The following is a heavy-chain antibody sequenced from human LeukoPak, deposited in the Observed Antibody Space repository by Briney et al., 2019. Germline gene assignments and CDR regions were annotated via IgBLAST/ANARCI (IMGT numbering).Heavy chain of an antibody. CDR1: GFTLTDYY. CDR2: ISSSGDTI. CDR3: TKGGSYRSQPYFDY. D-gene: IGHD3-16*02. Sequence: GGSLRLSCAASGFTLTDYYMSWIRQAPGKGLEWVSYISSSGDTIYYADSVKGRFTISRDNSKNTVYLQMNSLRAEDTAVYYCTKGGSYRSQPYFDYWGQGTPVTVSS. J-gene: IGHJ4*02. V-gene: IGHV3-11*01.